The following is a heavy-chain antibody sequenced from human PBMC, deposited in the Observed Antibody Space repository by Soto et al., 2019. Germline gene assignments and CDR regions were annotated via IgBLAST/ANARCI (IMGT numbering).Heavy chain of an antibody. CDR3: ARAVYCGDDCYSYGMDV. CDR2: INPHSGST. J-gene: IGHJ6*02. D-gene: IGHD2-21*02. Sequence: QVQVVQSGAEVKKPGASVKISCKTSGYSFTDDYLHWVRQAPGQGLDWVGWINPHSGSTNFAQKFLGRVSMTRDTSISTAYMELFSLPSDDTAIYYCARAVYCGDDCYSYGMDVWGQGTTVTVSS. V-gene: IGHV1-2*02. CDR1: GYSFTDDY.